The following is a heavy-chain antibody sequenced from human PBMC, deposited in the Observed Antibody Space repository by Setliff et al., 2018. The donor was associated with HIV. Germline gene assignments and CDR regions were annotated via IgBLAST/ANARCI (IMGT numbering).Heavy chain of an antibody. CDR3: AKVGGDGRYYYYHMDV. CDR1: GFRFGDYP. CDR2: ITWDGNKI. V-gene: IGHV3-43*01. D-gene: IGHD3-10*01. Sequence: GGSLRLSCVASGFRFGDYPMHWVRQAPGKGLEWLSLITWDGNKIFYADSVRGRFRISKDNRRNSLFLQMDSLRFEDTATYYCAKVGGDGRYYYYHMDVWGKGTTVTVSS. J-gene: IGHJ6*04.